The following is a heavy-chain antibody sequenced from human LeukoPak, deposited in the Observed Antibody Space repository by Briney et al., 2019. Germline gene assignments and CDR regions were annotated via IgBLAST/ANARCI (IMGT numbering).Heavy chain of an antibody. V-gene: IGHV3-53*01. J-gene: IGHJ4*02. Sequence: HAGGSLRLSCTVSGFTVSSNSMSWVRQAPGKGLEWVSFIYSDNTHYSDSVKGRFTISRDNSKNTLYLQMNSLRAEDTAVYYCARRAGAYSHPYDYWGQGTPVTVSS. CDR2: IYSDNT. D-gene: IGHD4/OR15-4a*01. CDR1: GFTVSSNS. CDR3: ARRAGAYSHPYDY.